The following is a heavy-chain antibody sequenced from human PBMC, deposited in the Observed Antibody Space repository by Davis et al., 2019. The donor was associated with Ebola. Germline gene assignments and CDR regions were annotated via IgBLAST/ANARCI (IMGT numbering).Heavy chain of an antibody. CDR3: ARVLGSSWYRVNYYYGMDV. V-gene: IGHV1-46*01. CDR1: GYTFTSYY. Sequence: AASVKVSCKASGYTFTSYYMHWVRQAPGQGLEWMGIINPSGGSTSYAQKFQGRVTMTRDTSTSTVYMELSSLRSEDTAVYYCARVLGSSWYRVNYYYGMDVWGQGTTVTVSS. J-gene: IGHJ6*02. CDR2: INPSGGST. D-gene: IGHD6-13*01.